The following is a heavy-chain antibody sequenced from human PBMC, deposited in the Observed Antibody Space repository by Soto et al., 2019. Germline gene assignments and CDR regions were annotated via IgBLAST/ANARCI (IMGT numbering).Heavy chain of an antibody. V-gene: IGHV1-8*02. CDR3: ARVYSDSTGYYQGGFDS. CDR2: MNPVSGNT. CDR1: GYIFSSFA. J-gene: IGHJ4*02. Sequence: QVQLVQSGAEVKKPGASVKVSCKASGYIFSSFAINWVRQAPGQGLEWMGWMNPVSGNTGFAQKFQGRVTMTRNTPLSTAYMELSSLTSEDTAVYYCARVYSDSTGYYQGGFDSWGQGTLVTVSS. D-gene: IGHD3-22*01.